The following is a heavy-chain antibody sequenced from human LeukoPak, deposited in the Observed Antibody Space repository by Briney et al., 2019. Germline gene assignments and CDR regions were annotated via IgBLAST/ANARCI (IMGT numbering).Heavy chain of an antibody. J-gene: IGHJ4*02. CDR2: ISGKADKT. D-gene: IGHD3-16*02. Sequence: GGSLRHSCPASGFTFGSYSMTWVRQPPGKGLEWVSSISGKADKTYYADSVKGRVTISRDNSNNTLYLQMNSLRVEDTAVYYCAKGRVAFGEVVVTEFDSWGQGTLVTVSS. CDR3: AKGRVAFGEVVVTEFDS. V-gene: IGHV3-23*01. CDR1: GFTFGSYS.